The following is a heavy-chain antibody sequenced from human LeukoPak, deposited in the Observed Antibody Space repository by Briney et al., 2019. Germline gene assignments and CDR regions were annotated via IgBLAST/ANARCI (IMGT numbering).Heavy chain of an antibody. CDR1: GFTFDDYG. D-gene: IGHD3-22*01. V-gene: IGHV3-20*04. J-gene: IGHJ4*02. CDR3: ARASYYYDSSGDYIFDY. CDR2: INWNGGST. Sequence: GGSLRLSCAASGFTFDDYGMSWVRQAPGKGLEWVSGINWNGGSTGYADSVKGRFTISRDNAKNSLYLQMNSLRAEDTALYYCARASYYYDSSGDYIFDYCGQGTLVTVSS.